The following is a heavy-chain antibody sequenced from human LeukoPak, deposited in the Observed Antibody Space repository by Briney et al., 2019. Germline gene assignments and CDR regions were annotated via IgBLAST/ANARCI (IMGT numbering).Heavy chain of an antibody. CDR1: GFTFSSYW. CDR2: INSDGSIT. V-gene: IGHV3-74*01. Sequence: GGSLRLSCAASGFTFSSYWMHWVRQAPGKGLVWVSRINSDGSITTYADSVKGRFTISRDNAKSTLYLQMNSLRAEDTAVYYCARGVAGYDFWSGSEYWGQGTLVTVSS. J-gene: IGHJ4*02. D-gene: IGHD3-3*01. CDR3: ARGVAGYDFWSGSEY.